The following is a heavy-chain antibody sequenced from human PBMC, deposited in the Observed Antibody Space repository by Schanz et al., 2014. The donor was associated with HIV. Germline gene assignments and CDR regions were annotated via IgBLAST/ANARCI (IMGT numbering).Heavy chain of an antibody. J-gene: IGHJ4*02. V-gene: IGHV3-7*01. CDR2: INQDKSDK. D-gene: IGHD4-4*01. CDR3: ARGGLQWHPEWFDY. CDR1: GFAFSSSW. Sequence: EVQLVESGGGLIQPGGSLRLSCAASGFAFSSSWMHWVRQTPGKGLEWVAHINQDKSDKRYLYSVRGRFTVSRDNTKNSLFLQMNSLRAEDTAVYYCARGGLQWHPEWFDYWGQGTLVTVSS.